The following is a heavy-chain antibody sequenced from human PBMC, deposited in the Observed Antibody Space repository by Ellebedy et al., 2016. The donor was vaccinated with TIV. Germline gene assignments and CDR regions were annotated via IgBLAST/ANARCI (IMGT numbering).Heavy chain of an antibody. Sequence: GESLKISCEGSGYMFSTYWIAWVCQMPGKGLEWMGIIYPGDSDTTYSPSFRGQVTMSVDKSINTVYLQWNSLKASDTAMYYCARRMGRGVKGKFPLDVWGQGTTVIVSS. D-gene: IGHD3-10*01. CDR1: GYMFSTYW. J-gene: IGHJ6*02. V-gene: IGHV5-51*01. CDR2: IYPGDSDT. CDR3: ARRMGRGVKGKFPLDV.